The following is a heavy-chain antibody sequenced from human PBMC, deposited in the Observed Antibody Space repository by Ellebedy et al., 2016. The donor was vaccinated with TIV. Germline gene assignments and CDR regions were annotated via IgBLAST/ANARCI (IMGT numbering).Heavy chain of an antibody. CDR1: GFTFSSYS. CDR3: ARGRVVWWWYGTLDAFDI. Sequence: PGGSLRLSCAASGFTFSSYSMTWVRQAPGKGLEWVSYLSSSSSTIYYADPVKGRFTISRDNAKNSLYLQMNSRRAEDTAVCYCARGRVVWWWYGTLDAFDIWGQGTMVTVSS. V-gene: IGHV3-48*01. D-gene: IGHD2-15*01. CDR2: LSSSSSTI. J-gene: IGHJ3*02.